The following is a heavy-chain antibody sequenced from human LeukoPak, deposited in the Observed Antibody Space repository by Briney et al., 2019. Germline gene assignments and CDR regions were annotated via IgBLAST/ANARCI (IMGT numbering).Heavy chain of an antibody. Sequence: ASVKVSCKASGYTFNGYYLHWVRQAPGQGLEWMGWINPNSGGTNYAQKFQGRVTMTRDTSISTAYMELSRLRSDDTAVYYCARWMSTVITPDYWGQGTLVTVSS. CDR3: ARWMSTVITPDY. V-gene: IGHV1-2*02. CDR2: INPNSGGT. D-gene: IGHD5/OR15-5a*01. J-gene: IGHJ4*02. CDR1: GYTFNGYY.